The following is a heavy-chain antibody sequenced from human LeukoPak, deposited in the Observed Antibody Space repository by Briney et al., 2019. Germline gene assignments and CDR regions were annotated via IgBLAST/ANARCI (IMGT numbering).Heavy chain of an antibody. Sequence: GGSLRLSCAATGFTFSSYEMNWVRQAPGKGLEWVSYISSSGSTIYYADSVKGRFTISRDNAENSLYLQMNSLRAEDTAVYYCAREGSSGYQRGAFDYWGRGTLVTVSS. V-gene: IGHV3-48*03. CDR1: GFTFSSYE. CDR2: ISSSGSTI. J-gene: IGHJ4*02. D-gene: IGHD3-22*01. CDR3: AREGSSGYQRGAFDY.